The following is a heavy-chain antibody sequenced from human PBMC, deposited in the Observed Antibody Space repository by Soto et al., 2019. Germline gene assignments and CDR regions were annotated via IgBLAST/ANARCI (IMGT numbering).Heavy chain of an antibody. V-gene: IGHV1-69*12. Sequence: QVQLVQSGAEVKKPGSSVKVSCKASGGTFSSYAISWVRQAPGQGLEWMGGIIPIFGTANYAQKFQGRVTITADESTSTDYMELRSLRSEDKAVYHCARALRLLEWLLPKHQFYYYYYYGMDVWGQGTTVTVSS. CDR3: ARALRLLEWLLPKHQFYYYYYYGMDV. CDR1: GGTFSSYA. CDR2: IIPIFGTA. J-gene: IGHJ6*02. D-gene: IGHD3-3*01.